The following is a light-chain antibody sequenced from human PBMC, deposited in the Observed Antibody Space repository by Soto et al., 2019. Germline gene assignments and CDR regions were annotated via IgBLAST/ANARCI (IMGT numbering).Light chain of an antibody. CDR2: QDN. CDR3: QAWDSSIVV. Sequence: SYELTQPPSVSVSPGQTASITCSGDKLGDKYASWYQQKPGQSPVLVIYQDNKRPSGIPERFSGSNSGNTATLTISGTQAMDEADYYCQAWDSSIVVFGGGTKVTVL. V-gene: IGLV3-1*01. CDR1: KLGDKY. J-gene: IGLJ2*01.